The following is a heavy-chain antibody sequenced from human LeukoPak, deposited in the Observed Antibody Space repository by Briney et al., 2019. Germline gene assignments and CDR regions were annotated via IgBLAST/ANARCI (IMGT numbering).Heavy chain of an antibody. D-gene: IGHD2/OR15-2a*01. CDR1: GFTFSDCW. V-gene: IGHV3-7*01. CDR3: ARDFLDAFDI. Sequence: GGSLRLSCVTSGFTFSDCWMSWVRQAPGKGLEWVANIKQDGSEKYYVDSVKGRFTISRDNAKNTLYLQMNSLRAEDTAVYYCARDFLDAFDIWGQGTMVTVSS. J-gene: IGHJ3*02. CDR2: IKQDGSEK.